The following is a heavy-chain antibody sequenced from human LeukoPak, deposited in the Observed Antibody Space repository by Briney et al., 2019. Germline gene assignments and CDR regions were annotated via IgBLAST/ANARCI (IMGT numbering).Heavy chain of an antibody. V-gene: IGHV3-7*01. D-gene: IGHD1-26*01. CDR1: GFTFSISW. CDR3: ARDAGWGYYDL. CDR2: IDKHGSGK. Sequence: GGSLRLSCVASGFTFSISWVTWVRQAPGKGLEWVANIDKHGSGKYYVDSVKGRFAVSRDYASNSVFLQMDSLRAEDTSVYYCARDAGWGYYDLWGQGTPVTVSS. J-gene: IGHJ4*02.